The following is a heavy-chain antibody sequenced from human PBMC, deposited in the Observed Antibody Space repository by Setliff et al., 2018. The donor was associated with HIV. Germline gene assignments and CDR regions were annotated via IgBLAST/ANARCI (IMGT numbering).Heavy chain of an antibody. CDR1: GGSISRRDYC. CDR3: ARNSKNWNYPVEYYDYYMDV. D-gene: IGHD1-7*01. J-gene: IGHJ6*03. Sequence: PSETLSLTCTVSGGSISRRDYCWGWIRQPPGKGLEWIGSVYYTWNTYYNPSLKSRVTVSVDTSKNQFSLKVSSMTAADTAVYYCARNSKNWNYPVEYYDYYMDVWGTGTTVTVSS. CDR2: VYYTWNT. V-gene: IGHV4-39*07.